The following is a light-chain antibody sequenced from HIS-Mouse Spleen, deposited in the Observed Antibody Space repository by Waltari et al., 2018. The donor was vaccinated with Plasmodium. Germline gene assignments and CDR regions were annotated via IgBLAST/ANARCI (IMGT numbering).Light chain of an antibody. CDR3: SSYAGSNNLV. CDR1: SSAVGGSHY. Sequence: QSALTQPPSASGSPGQSVPVSCTGTSSAVGGSHYLSWYQQHPGKAPKLMIYEVSKRPSGVPDRFSGSKSGNTASLTVSGLQAEDEADYYCSSYAGSNNLVFGGGTKLTVL. V-gene: IGLV2-8*01. CDR2: EVS. J-gene: IGLJ2*01.